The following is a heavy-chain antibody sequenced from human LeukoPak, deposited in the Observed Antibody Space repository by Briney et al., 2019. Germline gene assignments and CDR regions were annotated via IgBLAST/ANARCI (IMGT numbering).Heavy chain of an antibody. CDR2: ISGSGGST. V-gene: IGHV3-23*01. CDR3: AKLESPYNYYGMDV. D-gene: IGHD3-3*01. CDR1: GFTFSSYA. J-gene: IGHJ6*02. Sequence: GGSLRLSCAAAGFTFSSYAMSWVRQPPGKGLEWVSGISGSGGSTHYADSVKGRFTISRDKSKNTLYLQMNSLRVEDTAVYYCAKLESPYNYYGMDVWGQGTTVTVS.